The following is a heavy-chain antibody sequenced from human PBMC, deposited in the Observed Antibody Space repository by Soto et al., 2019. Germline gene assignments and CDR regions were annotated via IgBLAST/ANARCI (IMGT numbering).Heavy chain of an antibody. J-gene: IGHJ5*02. CDR2: MYYSGST. CDR3: ARRYSSGSYPREEWFDP. Sequence: PSETLSLTCTVSGGSISSSSYYWVWIRQPPGKGLEWSGRMYYSGSTYYNPSLKSRVTISVDTSKNQFSLKLSSVTAADTAVYYCARRYSSGSYPREEWFDPWGQGTLVTVSS. D-gene: IGHD6-19*01. CDR1: GGSISSSSYY. V-gene: IGHV4-39*01.